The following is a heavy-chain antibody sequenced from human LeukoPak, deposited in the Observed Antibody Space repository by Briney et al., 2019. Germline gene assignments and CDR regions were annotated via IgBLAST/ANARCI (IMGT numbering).Heavy chain of an antibody. CDR2: IYTTGST. J-gene: IGHJ5*02. V-gene: IGHV4-4*07. D-gene: IGHD6-13*01. Sequence: SETLSLTCTVSGGSISSYYWSWIRQPAGKGLEWIGRIYTTGSTNYNPSLKSRVTMSVDTSKNQFSLRLSSVTAADTAVYYCATILQAAPAYSWFDPWGQGTLVTVSS. CDR3: ATILQAAPAYSWFDP. CDR1: GGSISSYY.